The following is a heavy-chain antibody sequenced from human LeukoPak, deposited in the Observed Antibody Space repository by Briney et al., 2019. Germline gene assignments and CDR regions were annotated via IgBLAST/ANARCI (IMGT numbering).Heavy chain of an antibody. D-gene: IGHD3-22*01. CDR2: ISGSGGST. CDR3: ASHRRVGYYDSSGYLAY. Sequence: GFLRLSCAASGFTFSSYAMSWVRQAPGKGLEWVSAISGSGGSTYYADSVKGRFAISRDNSKNTLYLQMNSLRAEDTAVYYCASHRRVGYYDSSGYLAYWGQGTLVTVSS. CDR1: GFTFSSYA. J-gene: IGHJ4*02. V-gene: IGHV3-23*01.